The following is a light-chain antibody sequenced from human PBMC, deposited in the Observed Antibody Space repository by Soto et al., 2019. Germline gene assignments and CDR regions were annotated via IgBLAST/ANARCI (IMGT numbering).Light chain of an antibody. CDR3: QQYGSSPPIT. CDR2: AAS. CDR1: QSVSSSY. Sequence: EIVLTQCPGTLYLSPGERATLSCRASQSVSSSYLAWYQQKPGQAPRLLIYAASSRDTGIPDRFSGSGSGTDFTLTISSLEPEDFAVYYCQQYGSSPPITFGQGTRLAIK. J-gene: IGKJ5*01. V-gene: IGKV3-20*01.